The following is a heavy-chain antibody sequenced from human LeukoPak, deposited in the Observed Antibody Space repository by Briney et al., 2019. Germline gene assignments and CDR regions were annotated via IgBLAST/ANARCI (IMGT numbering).Heavy chain of an antibody. D-gene: IGHD6-19*01. Sequence: SETLSLTCTVSGGSVSSHYWSWIRQPAGKGLQWIGRIFPSGNTNYNPSLKSRVTMSVDTSKNQFSLRLSSVTAADTAIYYCARAVSGRFDYWGQGTLVTVSS. J-gene: IGHJ4*02. CDR2: IFPSGNT. V-gene: IGHV4-4*07. CDR1: GGSVSSHY. CDR3: ARAVSGRFDY.